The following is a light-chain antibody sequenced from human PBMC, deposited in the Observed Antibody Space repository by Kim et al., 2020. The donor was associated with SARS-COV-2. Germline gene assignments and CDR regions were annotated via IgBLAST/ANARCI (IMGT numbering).Light chain of an antibody. Sequence: GQRVPISCTGGSSNIGAVYDLHWSQQPPGTAPKLLIYGNSNRPSGVPDRFSGSKSGTSASLAITGLQAEDEADYYCQSYDSSLNWVFGGGTQLTVL. CDR3: QSYDSSLNWV. CDR2: GNS. V-gene: IGLV1-40*01. CDR1: SSNIGAVYD. J-gene: IGLJ3*02.